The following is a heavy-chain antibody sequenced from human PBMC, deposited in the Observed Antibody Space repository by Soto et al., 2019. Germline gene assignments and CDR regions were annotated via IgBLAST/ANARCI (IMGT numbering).Heavy chain of an antibody. CDR1: GYTFTSYD. CDR2: MNPNSGNT. V-gene: IGHV1-8*01. D-gene: IGHD3-10*01. CDR3: ARVLAFRASLTIWFGEN. Sequence: QVQLVQSGAEVKKPGASVKVSCKASGYTFTSYDINWVRQATGQGLEWMGWMNPNSGNTGYAQKFQGRVTMTRNTSLSTVYRERSSVRSEDTAVYYCARVLAFRASLTIWFGENWGQGTLVTVSS. J-gene: IGHJ4*02.